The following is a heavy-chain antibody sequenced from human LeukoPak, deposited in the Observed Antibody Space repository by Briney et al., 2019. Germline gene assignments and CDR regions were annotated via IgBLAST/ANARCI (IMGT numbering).Heavy chain of an antibody. V-gene: IGHV4-30-4*01. CDR2: IYYSGST. CDR1: GGSISSGDYY. Sequence: SQTLSLTCTVSGGSISSGDYYWSWIRQPPGKGLEWIGYIYYSGSTYYNPSLKSRVTISVDTSKNQFSLKLSSVTAADTAVYYCAREAGVGSGWALFAYWGQGTLVTVPP. CDR3: AREAGVGSGWALFAY. D-gene: IGHD6-19*01. J-gene: IGHJ4*02.